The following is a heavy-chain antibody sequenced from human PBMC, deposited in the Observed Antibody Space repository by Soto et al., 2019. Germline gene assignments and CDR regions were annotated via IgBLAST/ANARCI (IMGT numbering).Heavy chain of an antibody. J-gene: IGHJ4*02. V-gene: IGHV1-3*01. CDR2: INAGNGNT. D-gene: IGHD3-16*01. CDR3: ARGPRLGAVDIEYYFDY. Sequence: ASVTVSCKASGYTFTSYAMHWVRQAPGQRLEWMGWINAGNGNTKYSQKFQGRVTITRDTSASTAYMELSSLRSEDTAVYYCARGPRLGAVDIEYYFDYWGQGTLVTVSS. CDR1: GYTFTSYA.